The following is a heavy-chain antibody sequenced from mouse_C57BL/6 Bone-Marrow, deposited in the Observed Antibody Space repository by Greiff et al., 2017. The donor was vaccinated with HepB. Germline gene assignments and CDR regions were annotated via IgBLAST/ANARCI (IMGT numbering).Heavy chain of an antibody. CDR1: GYTFTDYN. J-gene: IGHJ4*01. CDR2: INPNNGGT. V-gene: IGHV1-18*01. CDR3: ARSLITTVVAGAMDY. D-gene: IGHD1-1*01. Sequence: VQLQQSGPELVKPGASVKIPCKASGYTFTDYNMDWVKQSHGKSLEWIGDINPNNGGTFYNQKFKGKATLTVDKSSSTAYMELRSLTSEDTAVYYCARSLITTVVAGAMDYWGQGTSVTVSS.